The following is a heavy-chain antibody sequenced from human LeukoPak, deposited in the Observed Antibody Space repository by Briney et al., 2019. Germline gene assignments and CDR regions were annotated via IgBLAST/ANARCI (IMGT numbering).Heavy chain of an antibody. CDR2: INHSGST. V-gene: IGHV4-34*01. D-gene: IGHD3-3*01. Sequence: PSETLSLTCAVYGGSFSGYYWSWIRQPPGKGLEWIGEINHSGSTNYNPSLKSRVTTSVDTSKNQFSLKLSSVTAADTAVYYCARVALGGITIFGVVTTRHAFDYWGQGTLVTVSS. CDR3: ARVALGGITIFGVVTTRHAFDY. CDR1: GGSFSGYY. J-gene: IGHJ4*02.